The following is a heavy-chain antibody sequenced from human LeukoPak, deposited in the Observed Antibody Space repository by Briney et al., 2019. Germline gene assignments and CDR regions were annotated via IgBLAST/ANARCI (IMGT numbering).Heavy chain of an antibody. V-gene: IGHV1-69*05. CDR3: ARDRKEWRAWGAFDI. D-gene: IGHD3-16*01. CDR1: GYTFTSYG. CDR2: IIPIFGTA. J-gene: IGHJ3*02. Sequence: ASVKVSCKASGYTFTSYGISWVRQAPGQGLEWMGEIIPIFGTANYAQKFQGRVTITTDESTSTAYMELSSLRSEDTAVYYCARDRKEWRAWGAFDIWGQGKMVTVSS.